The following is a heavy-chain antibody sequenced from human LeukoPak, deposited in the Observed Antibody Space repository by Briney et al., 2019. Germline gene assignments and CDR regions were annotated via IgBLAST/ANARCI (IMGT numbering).Heavy chain of an antibody. CDR2: IWYDGSNK. D-gene: IGHD4-17*01. V-gene: IGHV3-33*06. J-gene: IGHJ4*02. Sequence: GGSLRLSCAASGFPFSSYAMHWVRQAPGRGLEWVSAIWYDGSNKFYADSVKGRFTISRDNSKNTLYLQMNSLRAEDTAVYYCAKSGPDFGDLPSEYYFDYWGQGNLVTVSS. CDR1: GFPFSSYA. CDR3: AKSGPDFGDLPSEYYFDY.